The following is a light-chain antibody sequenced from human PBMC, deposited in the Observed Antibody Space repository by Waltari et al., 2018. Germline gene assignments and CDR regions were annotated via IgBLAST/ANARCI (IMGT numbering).Light chain of an antibody. CDR3: MQGLRTPWG. CDR2: LGS. V-gene: IGKV2-28*01. Sequence: IVLTQSPPSLPVTPGEPASISCRSSQSLLNSNGFMYLDWYLQRPGQSPQLLIYLGSHRAPGVPDRFSASALGTDFTLKISRVEAEDVGVYYCMQGLRTPWGFGQGTKVEI. CDR1: QSLLNSNGFMY. J-gene: IGKJ1*01.